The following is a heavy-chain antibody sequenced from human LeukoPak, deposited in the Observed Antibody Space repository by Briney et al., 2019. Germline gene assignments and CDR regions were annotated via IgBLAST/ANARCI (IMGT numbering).Heavy chain of an antibody. D-gene: IGHD1-26*01. CDR1: GFTLSRHR. Sequence: PGGSLTLSCAASGFTLSRHRMMWVPQAPGKGREGVANMKQDGSEQYYVDSVKGRFTISRDDAKNSVYLQMNSLRVEDTAVYYCARDSGRYGYYMDVWGKGATVTVSS. V-gene: IGHV3-7*04. CDR3: ARDSGRYGYYMDV. J-gene: IGHJ6*04. CDR2: MKQDGSEQ.